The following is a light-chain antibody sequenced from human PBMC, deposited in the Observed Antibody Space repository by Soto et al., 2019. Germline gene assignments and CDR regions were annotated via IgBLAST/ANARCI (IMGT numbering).Light chain of an antibody. CDR1: RTINTY. V-gene: IGKV1-39*01. CDR3: QQTYSDIS. J-gene: IGKJ4*01. CDR2: GAS. Sequence: DVRMTQSPSSLSASVGDTITITCRASRTINTYLNWFQQKPGEPPRLLIYGASTLHDGVPSRFSGSGSGADFTLTISGLQPGDFASYHCQQTYSDISFGGGTKVDI.